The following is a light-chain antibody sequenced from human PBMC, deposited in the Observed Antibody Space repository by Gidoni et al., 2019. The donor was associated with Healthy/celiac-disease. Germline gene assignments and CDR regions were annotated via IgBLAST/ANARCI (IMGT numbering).Light chain of an antibody. Sequence: QSVLTQPPSVSGAPGQRLPISCTGSSSNIGAGYDVHWYQQLPGTAPKLLIYGNSNRPSGVPDRFSGSKSGTSASLAITGLQAEDEADYYCQSYDSSLSGSRVFGGGTKLTVL. CDR3: QSYDSSLSGSRV. CDR2: GNS. CDR1: SSNIGAGYD. V-gene: IGLV1-40*01. J-gene: IGLJ3*02.